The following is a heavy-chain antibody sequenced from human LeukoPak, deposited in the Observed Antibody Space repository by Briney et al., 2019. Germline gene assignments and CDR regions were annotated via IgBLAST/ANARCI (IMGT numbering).Heavy chain of an antibody. J-gene: IGHJ4*02. CDR2: IHQDGSEK. Sequence: GGSLRLSCAASGFTFTTYWMSWVREARGKVLEWVANIHQDGSEKYYVDSVRGRFTISRDNAKNSLYLQMNSLRAEDTAVYYCTAVRGHYDSSGYSGYWGQGTLVTVSS. CDR1: GFTFTTYW. V-gene: IGHV3-7*01. D-gene: IGHD3-22*01. CDR3: TAVRGHYDSSGYSGY.